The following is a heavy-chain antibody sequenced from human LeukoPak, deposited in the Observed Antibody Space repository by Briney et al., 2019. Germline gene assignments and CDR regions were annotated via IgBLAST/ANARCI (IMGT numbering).Heavy chain of an antibody. V-gene: IGHV3-53*01. CDR1: GFTVSSNY. Sequence: GGSLRLSCAASGFTVSSNYMSWVRQVPGKGLEWISVIYSSESTYYADSVKGRLTISRDNSKNTVYLQMNSLRAEDTAVYYCARGEWNYPFDYWGQGTLVTVSS. CDR3: ARGEWNYPFDY. D-gene: IGHD1-7*01. J-gene: IGHJ4*02. CDR2: IYSSEST.